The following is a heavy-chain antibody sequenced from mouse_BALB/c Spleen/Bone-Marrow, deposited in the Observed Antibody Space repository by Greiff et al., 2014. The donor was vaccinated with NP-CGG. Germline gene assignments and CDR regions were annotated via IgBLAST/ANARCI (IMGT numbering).Heavy chain of an antibody. V-gene: IGHV1-9*01. Sequence: VNVVESGAELMKPGASVKISCKATGYTFSSYWIEWVKQRPGHGLEWIGEILPGSGSTNYNEKFKGKATFTADTSSDTAYMQLSSLTSEDSAVYYCARGYAMDYWGQGTSVTVSS. J-gene: IGHJ4*01. CDR2: ILPGSGST. CDR1: GYTFSSYW. CDR3: ARGYAMDY.